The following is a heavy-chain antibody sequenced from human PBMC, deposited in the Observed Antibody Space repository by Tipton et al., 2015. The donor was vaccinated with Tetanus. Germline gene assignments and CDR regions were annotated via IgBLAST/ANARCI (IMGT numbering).Heavy chain of an antibody. D-gene: IGHD3-22*01. V-gene: IGHV4-30-4*01. J-gene: IGHJ4*02. Sequence: TLSLTCTVSGGSISSDAHYWSWIRQAPGKGLEWLGYISHSGTTNYSPSLMSRVTLSLDTARGQFSLKLTSVTAADAAVYFCARDRRDFAYDSRGFYSPLYYFDNWGQGLRVTVSS. CDR2: ISHSGTT. CDR1: GGSISSDAHY. CDR3: ARDRRDFAYDSRGFYSPLYYFDN.